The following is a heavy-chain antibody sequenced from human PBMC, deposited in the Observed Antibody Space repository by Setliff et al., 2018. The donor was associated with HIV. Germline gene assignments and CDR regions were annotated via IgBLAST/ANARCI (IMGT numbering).Heavy chain of an antibody. J-gene: IGHJ3*02. CDR1: GGSLSSYY. CDR2: IYYSGST. CDR3: ARNPCSGGSGPDAFDI. V-gene: IGHV4-59*01. D-gene: IGHD2-15*01. Sequence: ASETLSLTCTVSGGSLSSYYWSWIRQPPGKGLEWIGYIYYSGSTNYNPSLKSRVTISVDTSKNQFSLKLSSVTAADTAVYYCARNPCSGGSGPDAFDIWGQGTMVTVSS.